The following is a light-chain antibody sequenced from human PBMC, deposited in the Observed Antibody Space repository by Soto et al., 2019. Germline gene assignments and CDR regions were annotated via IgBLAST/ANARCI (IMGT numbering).Light chain of an antibody. J-gene: IGKJ2*01. CDR2: DAM. Sequence: DIQMTQSPSTLSASVGDRVTITCRASQSVCIWVAWYQQKPGRAPKLLIFDAMNLEYGVPSRFSGDGSETEFTLTINSLQPDDFATYYCQQYRGNSFTFGQGTKLEI. V-gene: IGKV1-5*01. CDR3: QQYRGNSFT. CDR1: QSVCIW.